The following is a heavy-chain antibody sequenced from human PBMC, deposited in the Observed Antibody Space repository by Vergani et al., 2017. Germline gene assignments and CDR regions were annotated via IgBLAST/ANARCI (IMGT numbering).Heavy chain of an antibody. CDR3: AKGMFRGYSYGYDY. CDR2: ISGSGGST. D-gene: IGHD5-18*01. V-gene: IGHV3-23*01. Sequence: EVQLLESGGGLVQPGGSLRLSCAASGFTFSSYAMSWVRQAPGKGLEWVSAISGSGGSTYYADSVKGRFTISRDNYKNTLYLQMNSLRAEDTAVYYCAKGMFRGYSYGYDYWGQGTLVTVSS. J-gene: IGHJ4*02. CDR1: GFTFSSYA.